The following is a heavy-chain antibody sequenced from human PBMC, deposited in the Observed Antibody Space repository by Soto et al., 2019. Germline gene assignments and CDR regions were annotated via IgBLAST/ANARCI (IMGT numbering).Heavy chain of an antibody. CDR2: MNPNSGNT. V-gene: IGHV1-8*01. Sequence: QVQLVQSRAEVKKPGASVKVSCKASGYIFTSYDINWVRQATGQGLEWMGWMNPNSGNTGYAQKFQGRVTMTRNTSISTAYMELSSLRSEDTAVYYCASLPWANYYYYGMDVWGQGTTVTVSS. J-gene: IGHJ6*02. D-gene: IGHD7-27*01. CDR3: ASLPWANYYYYGMDV. CDR1: GYIFTSYD.